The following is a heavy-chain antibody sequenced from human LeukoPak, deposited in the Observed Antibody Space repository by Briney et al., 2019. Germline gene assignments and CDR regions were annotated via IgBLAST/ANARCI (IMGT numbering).Heavy chain of an antibody. Sequence: GGSLRLSCAASGFTFSSYAMHRVRQAPGKGLEWVAVISYDGSNRYYADSVKGRFTISRDNSKNTLYLQMNSLRAEDTAVYYCARTIAAAGATYFDYWGQGTLVTVSS. CDR1: GFTFSSYA. CDR2: ISYDGSNR. D-gene: IGHD6-13*01. J-gene: IGHJ4*02. V-gene: IGHV3-30-3*01. CDR3: ARTIAAAGATYFDY.